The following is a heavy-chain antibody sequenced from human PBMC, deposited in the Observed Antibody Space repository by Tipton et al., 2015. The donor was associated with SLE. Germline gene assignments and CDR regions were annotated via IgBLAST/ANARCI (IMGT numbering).Heavy chain of an antibody. CDR3: ARGSTVGYYYYYGMDV. Sequence: QLVQSGGGLVQPGGSLRLSCAASGFTFSSYEMNWVRQAPGKGLEWVSYISSSGSIIYYADSVKGRFTISRDNAKNSLYLQMNSLRAEDTAVYYCARGSTVGYYYYYGMDVWGQGTTVTVSS. V-gene: IGHV3-48*03. CDR1: GFTFSSYE. J-gene: IGHJ6*02. CDR2: ISSSGSII. D-gene: IGHD2-2*01.